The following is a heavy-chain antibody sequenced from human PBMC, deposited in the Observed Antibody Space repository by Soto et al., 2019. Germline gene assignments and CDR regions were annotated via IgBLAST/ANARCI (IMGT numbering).Heavy chain of an antibody. Sequence: LEIPGKASGYSWNNQWIGWVRKMPGKGLEWMGIIFLSNAETRYSPSFQGQVTISADKSITTAYLQWSSLKASHTANSSCARHSLILSPLHLLVVCGQARTVAVS. CDR1: GYSWNNQW. CDR2: IFLSNAET. D-gene: IGHD3-10*01. V-gene: IGHV5-51*01. CDR3: ARHSLILSPLHLLVV. J-gene: IGHJ6*02.